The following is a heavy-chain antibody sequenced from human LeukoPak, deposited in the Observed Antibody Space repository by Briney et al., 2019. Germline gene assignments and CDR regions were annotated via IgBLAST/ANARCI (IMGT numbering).Heavy chain of an antibody. CDR3: ARDLSASWHSLGS. CDR2: INWKGDET. J-gene: IGHJ4*02. D-gene: IGHD2-15*01. V-gene: IGHV3-20*04. Sequence: GESLRLSCTDSESTFADYGMSWVRQAPGKGLEWVSGINWKGDETAYADSVKGRFTISRDNAKNSLYLQMKSLRAEDTALYYCARDLSASWHSLGSWGQGTLVTVSS. CDR1: ESTFADYG.